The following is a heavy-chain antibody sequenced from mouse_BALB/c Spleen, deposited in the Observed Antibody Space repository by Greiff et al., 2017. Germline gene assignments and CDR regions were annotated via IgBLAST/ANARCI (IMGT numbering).Heavy chain of an antibody. D-gene: IGHD3-2*01. CDR2: ISSGGST. V-gene: IGHV5-6-5*01. J-gene: IGHJ3*01. CDR3: ARGTAFAY. CDR1: GFTFSSYA. Sequence: EVKLMESGGGLVKPGGSLKLSCAASGFTFSSYAMSWVRQTPEKRLEWVASISSGGSTYYPDSVKGRFTISRDNARNILYLQMSSLRSEDTAMYYCARGTAFAYWGQGTLVTVSA.